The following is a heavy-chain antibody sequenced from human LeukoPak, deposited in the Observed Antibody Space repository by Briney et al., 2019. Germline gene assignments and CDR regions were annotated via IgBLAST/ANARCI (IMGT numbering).Heavy chain of an antibody. V-gene: IGHV1-69*05. D-gene: IGHD6-6*01. CDR3: AIRGLGGIAARSPNLWSDY. J-gene: IGHJ4*02. Sequence: VASVKVSCKASGGTFSSYGMSWVRQAPGQGLEWMAGISPSFGTANYAQKFQGRVTITTDDSTSTAYMELSSLRSEDTAVYYCAIRGLGGIAARSPNLWSDYWGQGTLVTVSS. CDR2: ISPSFGTA. CDR1: GGTFSSYG.